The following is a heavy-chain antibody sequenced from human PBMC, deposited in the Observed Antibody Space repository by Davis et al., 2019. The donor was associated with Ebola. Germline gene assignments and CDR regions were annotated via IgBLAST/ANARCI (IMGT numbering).Heavy chain of an antibody. V-gene: IGHV5-51*01. J-gene: IGHJ4*02. CDR2: IYPGDSDT. CDR3: AGQGGGNTYESGDY. D-gene: IGHD5-18*01. CDR1: GYSFTSYW. Sequence: GESLKTSCKGSGYSFTSYWIGWVRQMPGKGLEWMWVIYPGDSDTRYSPSFQGQVTISADKSISTAYLQWSSLKASDTDMYFYAGQGGGNTYESGDYWGQGTLVTVS.